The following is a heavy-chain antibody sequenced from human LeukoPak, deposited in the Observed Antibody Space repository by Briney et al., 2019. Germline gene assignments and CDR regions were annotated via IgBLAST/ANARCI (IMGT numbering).Heavy chain of an antibody. CDR3: ATMKAVRVNDFWSGYPDY. J-gene: IGHJ4*02. CDR2: IFYSGST. CDR1: GGSISNYY. Sequence: SETLSLTCTVSGGSISNYYWSWIRQPPGKGLEWIGYIFYSGSTNYNPSLRSRVTISVDTSKNQFSLKLSSVTAADTAVYYCATMKAVRVNDFWSGYPDYWGQGTLVTVSS. D-gene: IGHD3-3*01. V-gene: IGHV4-59*01.